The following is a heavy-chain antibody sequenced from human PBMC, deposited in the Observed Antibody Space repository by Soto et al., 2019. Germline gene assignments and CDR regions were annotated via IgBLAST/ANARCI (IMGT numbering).Heavy chain of an antibody. D-gene: IGHD6-13*01. CDR2: ISVNGNNI. J-gene: IGHJ5*02. V-gene: IGHV3-30-3*01. CDR1: GFTFSSYP. CDR3: ARSHSSSWHWFDP. Sequence: QVQLVESGVGVVQPGRSLRLSCAASGFTFSSYPMHWVRQAPGKGPEWVAVISVNGNNIHYGDSVKGRFTISRDNSKNPLYLQMSSLRVEDTAVYYGARSHSSSWHWFDPWGQGTLVTVSS.